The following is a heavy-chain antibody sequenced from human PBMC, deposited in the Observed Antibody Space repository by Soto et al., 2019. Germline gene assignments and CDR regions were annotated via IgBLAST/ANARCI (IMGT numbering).Heavy chain of an antibody. J-gene: IGHJ4*02. CDR2: ITGSGYDT. Sequence: EVQLLESGGGLVQPGGSLRLSCAASGLTFSSYAMSWVRQAPGKGLEWVSAITGSGYDTYYADSVRGRFTISRDNSKNTLYLQMSSLRVEDTAIYYCVKLEFGTTRTNRPDYWGQGTLVTVSS. V-gene: IGHV3-23*01. CDR3: VKLEFGTTRTNRPDY. D-gene: IGHD2-2*01. CDR1: GLTFSSYA.